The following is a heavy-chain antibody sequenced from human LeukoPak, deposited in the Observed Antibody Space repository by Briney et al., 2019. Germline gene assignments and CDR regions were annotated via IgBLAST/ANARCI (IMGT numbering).Heavy chain of an antibody. CDR1: GFTFSRYG. D-gene: IGHD3/OR15-3a*01. J-gene: IGHJ5*02. V-gene: IGHV3-30*03. CDR3: ARGAHFWTAYYAGGWFDP. CDR2: ITYDGGIK. Sequence: GGSLRLSCAASGFTFSRYGIHWVRQAPGKGLEWVAVITYDGGIKYYADSVKGRFTISRDNSKNTLYLEMNSLGAEDTAVYYCARGAHFWTAYYAGGWFDPWGQGTLVTVSS.